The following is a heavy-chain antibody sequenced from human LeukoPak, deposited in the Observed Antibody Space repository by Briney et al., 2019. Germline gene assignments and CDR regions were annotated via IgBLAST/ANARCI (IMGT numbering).Heavy chain of an antibody. J-gene: IGHJ6*02. CDR3: AKEADILTPYGMDV. V-gene: IGHV3-30*18. CDR1: GFTFSSYG. Sequence: GGSLRLSCAASGFTFSSYGMHRVRQAPGKGLEWVAVISYDGSNKYYADSVKGRFTISRDNSKNTLYLQMNSLRAEDTAVYYCAKEADILTPYGMDVWGQGTTVTVSS. CDR2: ISYDGSNK. D-gene: IGHD3-9*01.